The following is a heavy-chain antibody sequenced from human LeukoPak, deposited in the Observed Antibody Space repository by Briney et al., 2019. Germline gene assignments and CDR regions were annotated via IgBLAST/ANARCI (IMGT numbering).Heavy chain of an antibody. Sequence: ASVKVSCKASGYTFTGYYMHWVRQAPGQGLEWMGWINPNSGGTNYAQKFQGRVTMTRDTSISTAYMELSRLRSDDTAVYYCARDRAIIVGATPGIGYWGQGTLVTVSS. CDR3: ARDRAIIVGATPGIGY. D-gene: IGHD1-26*01. CDR2: INPNSGGT. J-gene: IGHJ4*02. CDR1: GYTFTGYY. V-gene: IGHV1-2*02.